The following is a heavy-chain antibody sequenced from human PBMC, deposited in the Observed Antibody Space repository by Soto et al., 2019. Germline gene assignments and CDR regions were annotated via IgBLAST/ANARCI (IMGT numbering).Heavy chain of an antibody. J-gene: IGHJ4*02. CDR3: AKRRGGGSYYFDH. Sequence: PGGSLRLSCAASGFTFSSYGMSWVRQAPGKGLEWISGIIDSGGRTYYADSAKGRFTISRDNSKNTLYLQMSSLRAEDTAQYYCAKRRGGGSYYFDHWGQGTPVTVSS. V-gene: IGHV3-23*01. CDR1: GFTFSSYG. D-gene: IGHD2-21*01. CDR2: IIDSGGRT.